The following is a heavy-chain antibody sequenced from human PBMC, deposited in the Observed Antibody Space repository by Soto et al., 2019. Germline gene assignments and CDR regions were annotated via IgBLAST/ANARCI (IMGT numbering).Heavy chain of an antibody. CDR2: FYSSGSI. CDR1: GYCIGAGGYY. D-gene: IGHD6-19*01. Sequence: SETLSLTCFVSGYCIGAGGYYWSWIRHHPGKGLEWIGSFYSSGSIIYNPSLRSRVSISGDMSTNQFSMSLTSVTAADTARYYCARMYSSGSGWFHPWGQGTLVTVSS. J-gene: IGHJ5*02. CDR3: ARMYSSGSGWFHP. V-gene: IGHV4-31*02.